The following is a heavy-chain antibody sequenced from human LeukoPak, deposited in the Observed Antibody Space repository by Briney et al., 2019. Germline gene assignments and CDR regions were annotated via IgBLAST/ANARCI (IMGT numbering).Heavy chain of an antibody. Sequence: GESLKISCKGSGYSFTSYWIGWVRQMPGKGLEWMGIIYPGDSDTRYSPSFQGQVTTSADKSISTAYLQWSSLKASDTATYYCARLGPGTAMGYYYYYYMDVWGKGTTVTVSS. CDR2: IYPGDSDT. D-gene: IGHD5-18*01. J-gene: IGHJ6*03. CDR3: ARLGPGTAMGYYYYYYMDV. CDR1: GYSFTSYW. V-gene: IGHV5-51*01.